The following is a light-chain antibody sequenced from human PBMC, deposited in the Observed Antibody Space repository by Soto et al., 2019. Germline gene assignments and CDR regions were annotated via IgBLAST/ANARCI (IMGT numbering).Light chain of an antibody. CDR2: DST. Sequence: VLTQSPATLSLSPGGRATLSSRASQSIHTSLAWYQQKPGQPPRLVVYDSTLRANGVPDRFGGSRSGTEFTLTINNLEPEDFAVYYCQQRNVWPPITFGQGTRLEI. CDR3: QQRNVWPPIT. J-gene: IGKJ5*01. CDR1: QSIHTS. V-gene: IGKV3-11*01.